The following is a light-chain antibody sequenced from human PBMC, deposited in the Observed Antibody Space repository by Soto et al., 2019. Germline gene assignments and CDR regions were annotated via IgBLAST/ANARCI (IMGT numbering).Light chain of an antibody. J-gene: IGLJ3*02. Sequence: QSVLTQPPSASGSPGQSVAISCSGTSGDVGAYNYVSWYQQHPGKAPKLIIYEVNKRPSGVPDRFSGSKSGNTASLTVSGLQAEDEADYYCSSHAVGGVFGGGTKLTVL. CDR2: EVN. CDR3: SSHAVGGV. V-gene: IGLV2-8*01. CDR1: SGDVGAYNY.